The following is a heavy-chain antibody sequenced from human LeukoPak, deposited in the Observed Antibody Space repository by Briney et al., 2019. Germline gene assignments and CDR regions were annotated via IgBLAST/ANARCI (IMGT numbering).Heavy chain of an antibody. CDR1: GGSFSGYY. V-gene: IGHV4-34*01. CDR2: IYHSGST. D-gene: IGHD3-22*01. Sequence: ETLSLTCAVYGGSFSGYYWSWIRQPPGKGLEWIGYIYHSGSTYYNPSLKSRVTISIDTSKNHFSLRLSSVTAADTAVYYCARDYYDSSGYYPPMKGAFDFWGQGTMVTVSS. CDR3: ARDYYDSSGYYPPMKGAFDF. J-gene: IGHJ3*01.